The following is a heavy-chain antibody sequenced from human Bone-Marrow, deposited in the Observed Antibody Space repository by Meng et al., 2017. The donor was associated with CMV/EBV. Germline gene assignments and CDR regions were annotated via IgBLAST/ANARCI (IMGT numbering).Heavy chain of an antibody. CDR2: ISSSSSYI. V-gene: IGHV3-21*01. D-gene: IGHD2-15*01. CDR1: GFTFSSYS. J-gene: IGHJ6*02. Sequence: GGSLRLSCAAAGFTFSSYSMNWVRKATGKGLEWVSSISSSSSYIYYADSGKDRFTISRNNAKNSLYQKMNSLIAEETAVYYCARDVYCSGGSCPDYYHYYGMDVWGQGTTVTVSS. CDR3: ARDVYCSGGSCPDYYHYYGMDV.